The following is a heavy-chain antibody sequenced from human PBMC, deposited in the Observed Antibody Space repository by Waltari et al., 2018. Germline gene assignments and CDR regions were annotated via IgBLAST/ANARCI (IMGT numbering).Heavy chain of an antibody. J-gene: IGHJ6*02. D-gene: IGHD6-13*01. CDR2: IDWDDDK. Sequence: QVTLRESGPALVKPTQTLTLTCTFSGFSLSTHGMCVSWIRQPPGKALEWLARIDWDDDKYYSTALQTRLTISKDTSQNQVVLIMTNRDPVDTATYYCARIRLGYTTNWMNYYGMDVWGQGTTVAVSS. CDR3: ARIRLGYTTNWMNYYGMDV. CDR1: GFSLSTHGMC. V-gene: IGHV2-70*15.